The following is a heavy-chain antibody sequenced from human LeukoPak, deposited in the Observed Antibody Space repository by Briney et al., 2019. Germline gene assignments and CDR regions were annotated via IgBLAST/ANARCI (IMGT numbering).Heavy chain of an antibody. V-gene: IGHV3-48*02. J-gene: IGHJ4*02. Sequence: PGGSLRLSCAASGFIFSSFAMNWVRRAPGKGLEWVSYISPTYDIYYSDSVRGRFTISRDNAKNSLYLQMNSLRDEDTAVHYCARDHNWGFDYWGQGTLVAVSS. D-gene: IGHD7-27*01. CDR2: ISPTYDI. CDR3: ARDHNWGFDY. CDR1: GFIFSSFA.